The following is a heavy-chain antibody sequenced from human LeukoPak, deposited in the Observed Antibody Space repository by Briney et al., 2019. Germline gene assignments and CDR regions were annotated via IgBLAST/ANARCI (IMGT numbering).Heavy chain of an antibody. CDR2: IKQDGSQR. CDR3: ARRGGSSSRRSLINY. J-gene: IGHJ4*02. CDR1: GFTFSDYW. V-gene: IGHV3-7*01. D-gene: IGHD6-6*01. Sequence: PGGSPRLSCTASGFTFSDYWMTWVRQAPGKGPEWVANIKQDGSQRYYVDSVRGRFTISRDNAKNSLFLQMNGLRAEDTAVYYCARRGGSSSRRSLINYWGQGTLVTVSS.